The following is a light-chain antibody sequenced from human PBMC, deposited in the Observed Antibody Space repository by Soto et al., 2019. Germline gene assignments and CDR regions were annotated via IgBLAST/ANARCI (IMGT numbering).Light chain of an antibody. Sequence: EIVLTQSPATLSLSPGERATLSCRASQSVSSYLAWYQQKPGQAPRLLVYYKSNRATGIPTRFSGSGSGTDFTLTISSLEPEDFAAYYRQQRSNPFTFRPGTKVDIK. CDR1: QSVSSY. J-gene: IGKJ3*01. V-gene: IGKV3-11*01. CDR3: QQRSNPFT. CDR2: YKS.